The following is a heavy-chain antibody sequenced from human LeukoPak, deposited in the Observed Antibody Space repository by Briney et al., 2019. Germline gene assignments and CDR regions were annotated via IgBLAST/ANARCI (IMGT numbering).Heavy chain of an antibody. D-gene: IGHD1-1*01. Sequence: GGSLRLSCAASGFTFSNYGMHWVRQAPGKGLEWVAFIRYDGSNKYYADSVKGRFTISRDNSKNTLYLQMNSLRAEDTAVYYCANLPGDAFDIWGQGTRVTVSS. J-gene: IGHJ3*02. CDR1: GFTFSNYG. V-gene: IGHV3-30*02. CDR2: IRYDGSNK. CDR3: ANLPGDAFDI.